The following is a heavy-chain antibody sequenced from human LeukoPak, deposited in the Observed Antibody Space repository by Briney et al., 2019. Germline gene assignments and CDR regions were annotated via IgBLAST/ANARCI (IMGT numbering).Heavy chain of an antibody. CDR3: ARSNSPPYYFDY. J-gene: IGHJ4*02. V-gene: IGHV3-21*04. CDR1: GFTFSSYS. D-gene: IGHD5-18*01. CDR2: ISSSSSYI. Sequence: PGGSLRLSCAASGFTFSSYSMNWVRQAPGKGLEWVSSISSSSSYIYYADSVKGRFTISRDNSKNTLYLQMNSLRAEDTAVYYCARSNSPPYYFDYWGQGTLVTVSS.